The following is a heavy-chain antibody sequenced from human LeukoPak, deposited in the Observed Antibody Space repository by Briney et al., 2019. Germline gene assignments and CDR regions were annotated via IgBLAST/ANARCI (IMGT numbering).Heavy chain of an antibody. CDR2: IYHSGST. D-gene: IGHD1-26*01. J-gene: IGHJ4*02. CDR1: GFTFSSYS. CDR3: ASSAREWEPYIDY. Sequence: GSLRLSCAASGFTFSSYSMNWVRQAPGKGLEWIGSIYHSGSTYYNPSLKSRVTISVDTSKNQFSLKLSSVTAADTAVYYCASSAREWEPYIDYWGQGTLVTVSS. V-gene: IGHV4-38-2*01.